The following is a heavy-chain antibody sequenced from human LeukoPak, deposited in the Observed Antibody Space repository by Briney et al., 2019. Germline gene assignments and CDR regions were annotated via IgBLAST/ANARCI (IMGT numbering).Heavy chain of an antibody. CDR1: GGTFSSYA. CDR2: IIPIFGTA. D-gene: IGHD2-2*02. Sequence: SVKVSCKASGGTFSSYAISRVRQAPGQGLEWMGGIIPIFGTANYAQKFQGRVTITADESTSTAYMELSSLRSEDTAVYYCARDNREYCSSTSCYIALDYWGQGTLVTVSS. CDR3: ARDNREYCSSTSCYIALDY. J-gene: IGHJ4*02. V-gene: IGHV1-69*13.